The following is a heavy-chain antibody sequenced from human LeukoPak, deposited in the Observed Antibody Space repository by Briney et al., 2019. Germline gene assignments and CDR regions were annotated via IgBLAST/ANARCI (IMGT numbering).Heavy chain of an antibody. J-gene: IGHJ4*02. Sequence: GESLKISCKGSGYIITSYWIGCVRQMPGKGLEWMGIIYPGGSDTRYSPSFQGQVTISADKSISTAYLQWSSLKASDTAMYYCARGVLWELLDYWGQGTLVTVSS. CDR2: IYPGGSDT. CDR3: ARGVLWELLDY. V-gene: IGHV5-51*01. D-gene: IGHD1-26*01. CDR1: GYIITSYW.